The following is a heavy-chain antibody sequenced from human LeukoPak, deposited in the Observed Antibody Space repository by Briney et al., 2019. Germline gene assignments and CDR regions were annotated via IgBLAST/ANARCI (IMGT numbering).Heavy chain of an antibody. J-gene: IGHJ5*02. D-gene: IGHD3-22*01. Sequence: SETLSLTCTVSGGSISSYYWSWVRQPPGKGLEWIGYFYYSVSTYYNPSLKSRVTISVDTSKNQFSMKLSSVNAADTAVYYCARAPYYYDSSGYLSSWGQGTLVTVSS. CDR3: ARAPYYYDSSGYLSS. V-gene: IGHV4-59*01. CDR2: FYYSVST. CDR1: GGSISSYY.